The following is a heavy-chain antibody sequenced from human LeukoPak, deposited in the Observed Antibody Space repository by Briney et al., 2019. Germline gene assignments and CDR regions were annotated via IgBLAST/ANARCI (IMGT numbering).Heavy chain of an antibody. J-gene: IGHJ4*02. Sequence: GGSLRLSCAASGFTVSSNYMSWVRQAPGKGLEWVSVIYSGGSTYYADSVKGRFTISRDNSKNTLYLQMNSLRAEDTAVYYCARDLTHSSGWKGAGFDFWGQGTLVTVSS. V-gene: IGHV3-66*01. CDR3: ARDLTHSSGWKGAGFDF. CDR2: IYSGGST. D-gene: IGHD6-19*01. CDR1: GFTVSSNY.